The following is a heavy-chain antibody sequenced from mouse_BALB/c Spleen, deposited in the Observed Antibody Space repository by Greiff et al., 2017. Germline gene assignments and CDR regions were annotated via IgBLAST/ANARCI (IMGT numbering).Heavy chain of an antibody. V-gene: IGHV2-6-7*01. D-gene: IGHD1-1*01. CDR1: GFSLTGYG. CDR3: ARDRGSSHYAMDY. J-gene: IGHJ4*01. CDR2: IWGDGST. Sequence: QVQLKESGPGLVAPSQSLSITCTVSGFSLTGYGVNWVRQPPGKGLEWLGMIWGDGSTDYNSALKSRLSISKDNSKSQVFLKMNSLQTDDTARYYCARDRGSSHYAMDYWGQGTSVTVSS.